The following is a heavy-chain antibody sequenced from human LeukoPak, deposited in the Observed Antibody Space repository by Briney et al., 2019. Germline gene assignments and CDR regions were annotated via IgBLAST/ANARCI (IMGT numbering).Heavy chain of an antibody. V-gene: IGHV3-7*01. J-gene: IGHJ4*02. Sequence: GGSLRLSCAASGLTFSGHWMRWVRQAPGKGLEWVANINQGGSEKYYVDSVKRRFTISRDNANNLLYLQMNSLRGEDTAVYYCTSERSRAEDDWGQGTLVTVSA. CDR3: TSERSRAEDD. D-gene: IGHD1-14*01. CDR2: INQGGSEK. CDR1: GLTFSGHW.